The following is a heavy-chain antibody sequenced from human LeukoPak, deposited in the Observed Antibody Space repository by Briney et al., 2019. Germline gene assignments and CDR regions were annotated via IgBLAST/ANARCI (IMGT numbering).Heavy chain of an antibody. D-gene: IGHD3-22*01. V-gene: IGHV5-51*01. CDR3: ARRSGYSRTFDY. Sequence: GESLKISCQGSGYSFTNYWIGWVRQRPGKGLEWMGIIYPDDSDTTYRPSFQGQVTISADKSISTAYLQWSSLKASDTAMYYCARRSGYSRTFDYWGQGTLVTVSS. CDR1: GYSFTNYW. J-gene: IGHJ4*02. CDR2: IYPDDSDT.